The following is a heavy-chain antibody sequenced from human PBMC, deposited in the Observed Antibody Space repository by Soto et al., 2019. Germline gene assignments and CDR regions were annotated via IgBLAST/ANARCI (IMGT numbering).Heavy chain of an antibody. Sequence: EVQLLESGGGLVQPGGSLRLSCAASGFTFSSYAMSWVRQAPGKGLEWVSAISGSGGSTYYADSVKARFTISRDNSKNTLYLQMNSRRAEDTAVYYCAKERGAYLYYYYYMDVWGKGTTVTVSS. J-gene: IGHJ6*03. CDR2: ISGSGGST. V-gene: IGHV3-23*01. CDR3: AKERGAYLYYYYYMDV. CDR1: GFTFSSYA. D-gene: IGHD3-16*02.